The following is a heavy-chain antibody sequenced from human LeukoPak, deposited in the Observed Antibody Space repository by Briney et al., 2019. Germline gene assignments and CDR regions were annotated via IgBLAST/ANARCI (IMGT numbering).Heavy chain of an antibody. CDR1: GFTFSTYA. D-gene: IGHD1-26*01. CDR2: ISGSGYTT. V-gene: IGHV3-23*01. Sequence: PGGSLRLSCAASGFTFSTYAMAWVRQAPGKGLEWVSAISGSGYTTFYGDSVKGRFTISRGNSKNTLYLQMDSLRADDSAVYYCAKGSNSGGYLEFNYWGRGILVTVSS. J-gene: IGHJ4*02. CDR3: AKGSNSGGYLEFNY.